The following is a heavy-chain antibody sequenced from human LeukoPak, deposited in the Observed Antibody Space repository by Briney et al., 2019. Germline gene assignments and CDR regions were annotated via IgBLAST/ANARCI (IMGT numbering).Heavy chain of an antibody. CDR1: GGSISSGDYY. Sequence: PSETLSLTCTVSGGSISSGDYYWSWIRQPPGKGLEWIGYIYYSGSTYYNPSLKSRVTISVDTSKNQFSLRLSSVTAADTAVYYCARIAVAIDYWGQGSLVTVSS. D-gene: IGHD6-19*01. CDR3: ARIAVAIDY. J-gene: IGHJ4*02. CDR2: IYYSGST. V-gene: IGHV4-30-4*08.